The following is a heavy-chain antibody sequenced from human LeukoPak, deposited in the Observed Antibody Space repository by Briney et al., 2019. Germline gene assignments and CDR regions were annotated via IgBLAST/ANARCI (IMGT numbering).Heavy chain of an antibody. CDR2: INPNSGGT. J-gene: IGHJ6*03. CDR3: ARDRRTIFGVVKYYYMDV. CDR1: GYTFTGYY. D-gene: IGHD3-3*01. Sequence: ASVKVSCKASGYTFTGYYMHWVRQAPGQGLEWMGWINPNSGGTNYAQKFQGRVTMTRDTSISTAYMELSRLRSDDTAVYYCARDRRTIFGVVKYYYMDVWGKGTTVTVSS. V-gene: IGHV1-2*02.